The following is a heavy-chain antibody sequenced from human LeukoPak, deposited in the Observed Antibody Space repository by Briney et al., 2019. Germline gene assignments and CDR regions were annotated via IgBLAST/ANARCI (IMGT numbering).Heavy chain of an antibody. CDR3: ARVWLLWFGELSTPLEYGMDV. CDR2: IYYSGST. V-gene: IGHV4-59*01. Sequence: SETLSLTCTVSGGSISSYYWSWIRQPPGKGLEWIGYIYYSGSTNYNPSLKSRVTISVDTSKNQFSLKLSSVTAADTAVYYCARVWLLWFGELSTPLEYGMDVWGQGTTVTVSS. D-gene: IGHD3-10*01. J-gene: IGHJ6*02. CDR1: GGSISSYY.